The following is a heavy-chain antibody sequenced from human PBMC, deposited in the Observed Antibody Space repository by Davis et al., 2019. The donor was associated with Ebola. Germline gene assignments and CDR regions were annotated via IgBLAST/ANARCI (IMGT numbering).Heavy chain of an antibody. CDR2: VYTGDNT. CDR3: VRRDYSNYHDAFDI. V-gene: IGHV3-53*01. D-gene: IGHD4-11*01. Sequence: PGGSLRLSCTASGFSVSTYFMSWVRQAPGKGLEWVSVVYTGDNTFYADSVRGRFTISRDHSKNTVYLQMNSLRAEDTAIYYCVRRDYSNYHDAFDIWGHGTMVTVFS. J-gene: IGHJ3*02. CDR1: GFSVSTYF.